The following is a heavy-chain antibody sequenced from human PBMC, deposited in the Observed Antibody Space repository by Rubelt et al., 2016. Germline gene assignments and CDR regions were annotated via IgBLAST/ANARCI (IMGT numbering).Heavy chain of an antibody. CDR2: ILYPGTT. CDR1: GGSVSSTNYY. CDR3: ARLQWELSTIDF. V-gene: IGHV4-61*01. Sequence: QVQLQQWGAGLLKPSETLSLTCTVSGGSVSSTNYYWGWIRQPPGKGLEWIGNILYPGTTDYNTSLKDRVTISVDTSKNQLSLKLGSVTAADTAVYYCARLQWELSTIDFWGQGTPVTVSS. J-gene: IGHJ4*02. D-gene: IGHD1-26*01.